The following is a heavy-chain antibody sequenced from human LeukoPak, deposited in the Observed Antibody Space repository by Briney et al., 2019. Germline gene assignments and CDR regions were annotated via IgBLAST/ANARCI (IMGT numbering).Heavy chain of an antibody. J-gene: IGHJ6*02. CDR1: GFTVSDNY. Sequence: GGSLRLSCAASGFTVSDNYMSWVRQAPGKGLEWVSVVYSGGTTYYADPVKGSFTISRDNSKNTLYLQMSSLRAEDTAVYYCVRDRWPGLGDFWGQGTTVTVSS. CDR3: VRDRWPGLGDF. D-gene: IGHD6-19*01. CDR2: VYSGGTT. V-gene: IGHV3-66*01.